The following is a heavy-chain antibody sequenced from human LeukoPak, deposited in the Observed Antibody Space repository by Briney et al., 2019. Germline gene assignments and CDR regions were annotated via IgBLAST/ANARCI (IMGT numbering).Heavy chain of an antibody. J-gene: IGHJ5*02. D-gene: IGHD2-2*01. Sequence: ASVKVSCKASGYTFTGYYVHWVRQAPGQGLEWMGWINPNSGGTNYAQKFQGRVTMTRDTSISTAYMELSRLRSDDTAVYYCARVGIVVVPAANWFDPWGQGTLVTVSS. V-gene: IGHV1-2*02. CDR1: GYTFTGYY. CDR2: INPNSGGT. CDR3: ARVGIVVVPAANWFDP.